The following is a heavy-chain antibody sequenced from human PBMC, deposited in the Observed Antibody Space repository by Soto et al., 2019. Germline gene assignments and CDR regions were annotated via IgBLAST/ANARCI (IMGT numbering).Heavy chain of an antibody. CDR1: GFTFNNYA. D-gene: IGHD3-10*01. Sequence: EVQLLESGGGLVQPGGSLRLSCAASGFTFNNYAMTWVRQAPGKGLEWVSAISGGGDTTSYADSVKGRFTVSRDGSKNTLYLQVSSLRAEDTALYYCAKGRGGSGSLTPRVDCWGQGTLVTVSS. CDR2: ISGGGDTT. J-gene: IGHJ4*02. V-gene: IGHV3-23*01. CDR3: AKGRGGSGSLTPRVDC.